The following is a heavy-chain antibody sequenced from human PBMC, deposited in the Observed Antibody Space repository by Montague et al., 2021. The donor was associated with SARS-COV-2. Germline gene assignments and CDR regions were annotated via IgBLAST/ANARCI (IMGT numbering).Heavy chain of an antibody. CDR1: GDSMTYFY. J-gene: IGHJ4*02. Sequence: SQTLSLTCTVSGDSMTYFYWSWIRQTPEKGLEWIGYIFYRGTTKYNPSLESRVTITVDTSKDQFYLKLNSVTAADMAVYYCARGATRTFDYWGQGTRVTVSS. V-gene: IGHV4-59*01. D-gene: IGHD1-1*01. CDR3: ARGATRTFDY. CDR2: IFYRGTT.